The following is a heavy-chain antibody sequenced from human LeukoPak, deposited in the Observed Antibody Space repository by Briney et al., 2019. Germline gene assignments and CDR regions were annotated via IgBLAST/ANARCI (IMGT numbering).Heavy chain of an antibody. CDR1: GFTFSSYA. Sequence: GGSLRLSCAASGFTFSSYAMSWVRQAPGKGLEWVSAISGSGGSTYSADSVKGRFTISRDNSKNTLYLQMNSLRAEDTAVYYCAKRGYYHDSSGYYYFDYWGQGTLVTVSS. J-gene: IGHJ4*02. D-gene: IGHD3-22*01. CDR3: AKRGYYHDSSGYYYFDY. V-gene: IGHV3-23*01. CDR2: ISGSGGST.